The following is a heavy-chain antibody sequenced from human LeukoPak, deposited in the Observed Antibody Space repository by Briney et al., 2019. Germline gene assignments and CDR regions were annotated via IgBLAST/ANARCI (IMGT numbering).Heavy chain of an antibody. J-gene: IGHJ6*03. CDR1: GGSISSSSTYY. V-gene: IGHV4-39*07. D-gene: IGHD6-13*01. CDR2: INYSGST. Sequence: SETLSLTCTVSGGSISSSSTYYWGWIRQPPGKGLEWIGTINYSGSTYYNPSLKSRVTMSVDTSKNQFSLKLSSVTAADTAVYYCARDTFGRQQLVLVYYYMDVWGKGTTVTVSS. CDR3: ARDTFGRQQLVLVYYYMDV.